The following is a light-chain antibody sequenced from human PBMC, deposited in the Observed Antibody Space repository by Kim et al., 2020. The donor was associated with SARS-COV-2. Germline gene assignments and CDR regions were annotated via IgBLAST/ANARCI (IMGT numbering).Light chain of an antibody. V-gene: IGLV3-19*01. J-gene: IGLJ2*01. CDR1: SLRSYY. CDR3: NSRDSSGNHLVV. CDR2: GKN. Sequence: GQTVRITCQGDSLRSYYANWYQQKPGQAPVLVIYGKNNRPSGIPDRFSGSSSGNTALLTITGAQAEDEADYFCNSRDSSGNHLVVFGGGTKLTVL.